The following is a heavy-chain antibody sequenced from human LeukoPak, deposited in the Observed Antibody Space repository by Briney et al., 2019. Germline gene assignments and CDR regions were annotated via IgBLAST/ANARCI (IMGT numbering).Heavy chain of an antibody. D-gene: IGHD4-23*01. J-gene: IGHJ4*02. CDR1: GGSISSGSYY. CDR3: ARDRLRWPKIDY. CDR2: IYTSGST. Sequence: PSETLSLTCTVSGGSISSGSYYWSWIRQPAGKGLEWIGRIYTSGSTNYNPSLKSRVTISVDTSKNQFSLKLSSVTAADTAVYYCARDRLRWPKIDYWGQGSLVTVSS. V-gene: IGHV4-61*02.